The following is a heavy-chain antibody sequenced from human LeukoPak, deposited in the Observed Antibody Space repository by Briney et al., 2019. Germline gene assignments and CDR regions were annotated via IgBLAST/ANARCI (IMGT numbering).Heavy chain of an antibody. Sequence: NPSETLSLTCTVSGGSISTYYWSWIRQPAGKGLEWIGRIHTSGNSDYNPSPKSRVTMSVDTSKNQFSLKVRSVTAADTAVYYCAREGSATARPFVSNDYWGQGTLVTVSS. CDR3: AREGSATARPFVSNDY. V-gene: IGHV4-4*07. D-gene: IGHD6-6*01. CDR1: GGSISTYY. J-gene: IGHJ4*02. CDR2: IHTSGNS.